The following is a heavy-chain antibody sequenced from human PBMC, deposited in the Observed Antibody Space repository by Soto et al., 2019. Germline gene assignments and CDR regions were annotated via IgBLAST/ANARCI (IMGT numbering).Heavy chain of an antibody. Sequence: EVQLVESGGGLVQHGGSLRLSCAASGFTVSSNYMSWVRQAPGKGLEWVSVIYSGGSTYYADSVKGRFTISRDNSKNTLYLQMNSLRAEDTAVYYCARDASEAAGFDYWGQGTLVTVSS. D-gene: IGHD6-13*01. CDR3: ARDASEAAGFDY. V-gene: IGHV3-66*01. CDR2: IYSGGST. J-gene: IGHJ4*02. CDR1: GFTVSSNY.